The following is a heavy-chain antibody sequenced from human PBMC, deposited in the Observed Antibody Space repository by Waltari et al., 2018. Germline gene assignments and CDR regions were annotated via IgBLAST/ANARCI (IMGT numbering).Heavy chain of an antibody. CDR1: GGSISSSSYY. J-gene: IGHJ5*02. D-gene: IGHD3-10*01. CDR3: TRRPPGSSNREP. CDR2: IYSSGST. Sequence: QLQLQESGPGLVKPSETLSLTCTVSGGSISSSSYYWGWIRQPPGKVLEWIGSIYSSGSTYYNPSLKSRVTISVDTSKNQFSLKLSSVTAADTAVYYCTRRPPGSSNREPWGQGTLVTVSS. V-gene: IGHV4-39*01.